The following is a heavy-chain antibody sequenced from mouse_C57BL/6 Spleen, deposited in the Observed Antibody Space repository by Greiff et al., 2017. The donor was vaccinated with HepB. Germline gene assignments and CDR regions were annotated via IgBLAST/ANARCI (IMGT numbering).Heavy chain of an antibody. Sequence: QVQLKESGTELVKPGASVKLSCKASGYTFTSYWMHWVKQRPGQGLEWIGNINPSNGGTNYNEKFKSKATLTVGKSSSTAYIQLSSLTSEDSAVYYCARENYYDYDGGGFDYWGQGTTLTVSS. D-gene: IGHD2-4*01. J-gene: IGHJ2*01. CDR1: GYTFTSYW. CDR3: ARENYYDYDGGGFDY. CDR2: INPSNGGT. V-gene: IGHV1-53*01.